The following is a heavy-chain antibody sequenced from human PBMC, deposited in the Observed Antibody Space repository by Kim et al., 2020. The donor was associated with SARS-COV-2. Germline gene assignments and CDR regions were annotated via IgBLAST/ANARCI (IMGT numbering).Heavy chain of an antibody. CDR1: GGTFSSYA. D-gene: IGHD4-17*01. J-gene: IGHJ4*02. Sequence: SVKVSCKASGGTFSSYAISWVRQAPGQGLEWMGRIIPILGIANYAQKFQGRVTITADKSTSTAYMELSSLRSEDTAVYYCASPPPFDYGWTYYFDYLGQ. CDR2: IIPILGIA. CDR3: ASPPPFDYGWTYYFDY. V-gene: IGHV1-69*04.